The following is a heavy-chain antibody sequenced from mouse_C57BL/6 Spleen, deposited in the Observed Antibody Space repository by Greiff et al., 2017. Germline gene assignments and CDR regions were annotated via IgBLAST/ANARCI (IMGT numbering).Heavy chain of an antibody. CDR2: ISNGGGST. Sequence: EVMLVESGGGLVQPGGSLKLSCAASGFTFSDYYMYWVRQTPEKRLEWVAYISNGGGSTYYPDHVKGRFTISRDNAKNTLYLQMSRLKSEDTAMYYCARRGDYDPWFAYWGQGTLVTVSA. D-gene: IGHD2-4*01. J-gene: IGHJ3*01. CDR1: GFTFSDYY. CDR3: ARRGDYDPWFAY. V-gene: IGHV5-12*01.